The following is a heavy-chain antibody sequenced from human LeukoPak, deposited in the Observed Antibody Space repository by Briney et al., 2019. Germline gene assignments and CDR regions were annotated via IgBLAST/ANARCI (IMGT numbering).Heavy chain of an antibody. D-gene: IGHD3-3*01. CDR3: ARLWGITIFGVVTGWFDP. CDR1: GYSFTSYW. J-gene: IGHJ5*02. CDR2: IYPGDSDT. Sequence: GESLKISSKGSGYSFTSYWIGWVRQMPGKGLEWMGIIYPGDSDTRYSPSFQGQVTISADKSISTAYLQWSNLKASDTAMYYCARLWGITIFGVVTGWFDPWGQGTLVTVSS. V-gene: IGHV5-51*01.